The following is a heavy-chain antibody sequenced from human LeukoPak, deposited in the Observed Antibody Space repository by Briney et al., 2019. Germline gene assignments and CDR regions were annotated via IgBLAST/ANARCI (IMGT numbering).Heavy chain of an antibody. V-gene: IGHV3-23*01. CDR3: TTDPPTVVKA. Sequence: GGSLRLSCAASGFTFTTYPMSWVRQAPGKGLEWVSAISASGGGTYYADSVKGRFTISRDNSRSTVFLQMNSLETEDTAVYYCTTDPPTVVKAWGQGTLVTVSS. CDR1: GFTFTTYP. CDR2: ISASGGGT. J-gene: IGHJ4*02. D-gene: IGHD4-23*01.